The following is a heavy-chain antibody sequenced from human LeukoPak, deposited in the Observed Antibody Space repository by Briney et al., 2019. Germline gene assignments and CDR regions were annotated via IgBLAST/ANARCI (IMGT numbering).Heavy chain of an antibody. CDR2: INPNSGGT. V-gene: IGHV1-2*02. CDR3: ARALDYSDYDDAFDI. D-gene: IGHD4-11*01. J-gene: IGHJ3*02. CDR1: GYTFTGYY. Sequence: ASVKVSCKASGYTFTGYYMHWVRQAPGQGLEWMGWINPNSGGTNYAQKFQGRVTMTRDTSISTAYMELSRLRSDDTAVYYCARALDYSDYDDAFDIWGQGTMVTVSS.